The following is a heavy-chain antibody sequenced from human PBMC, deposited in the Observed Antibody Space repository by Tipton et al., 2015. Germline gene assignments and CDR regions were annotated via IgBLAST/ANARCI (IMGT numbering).Heavy chain of an antibody. J-gene: IGHJ6*02. Sequence: GLVKPSETLSLTCTVSGGSVSSGSYYWSWIRQPPGKDLEWIASIYESGTTYYNPSLKSRVIISLDTSKNQFSLTLNSVTAADTAVYYCARDLEHGMDVWGQGTTVTVSS. CDR2: IYESGTT. D-gene: IGHD5-24*01. CDR3: ARDLEHGMDV. CDR1: GGSVSSGSYY. V-gene: IGHV4-61*01.